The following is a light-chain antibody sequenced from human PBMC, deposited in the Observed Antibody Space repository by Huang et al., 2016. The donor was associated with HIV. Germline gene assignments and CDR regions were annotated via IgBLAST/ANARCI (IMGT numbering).Light chain of an antibody. CDR1: QDSSIW. J-gene: IGKJ5*01. V-gene: IGKV1-12*01. Sequence: DIQMTQSPSSVSASEGDTVTITCRASQDSSIWLSWYQQKPLEAPTSLIHSASILVSGVPSRFSGSGSGTNFSLTINGLRPDDFATYYCLQADISPRSFGQGTRLDIQ. CDR3: LQADISPRS. CDR2: SAS.